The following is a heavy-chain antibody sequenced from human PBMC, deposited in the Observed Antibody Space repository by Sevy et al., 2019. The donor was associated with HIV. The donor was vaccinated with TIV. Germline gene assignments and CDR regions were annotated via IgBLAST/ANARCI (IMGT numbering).Heavy chain of an antibody. Sequence: GGSLRLSCAASGFTFSSYGMHWVRQAPGKGLEWVAVISDDGSNKYYAHSVKGRFTISRDNSKNTLYLQMNSLRAEDTAVYFCAKGLYYYDSSGYVDYWGQGSLVTVSS. V-gene: IGHV3-30*18. CDR2: ISDDGSNK. CDR1: GFTFSSYG. CDR3: AKGLYYYDSSGYVDY. J-gene: IGHJ4*02. D-gene: IGHD3-22*01.